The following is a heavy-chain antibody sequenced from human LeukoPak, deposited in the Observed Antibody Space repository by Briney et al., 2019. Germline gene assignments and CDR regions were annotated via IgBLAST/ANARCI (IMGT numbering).Heavy chain of an antibody. CDR3: VKVQPSVSYDY. CDR2: ISSNGGST. Sequence: GGSLRLSCSASGXXFSXXAXXWXXXAXGXGLEYVSAISSNGGSTYYADSVKGRFNISRDNSKNALYLQMSSLRAEDTAVYYCVKVQPSVSYDYWGQGTLVTVSS. D-gene: IGHD3-10*01. V-gene: IGHV3-64D*06. J-gene: IGHJ4*02. CDR1: GXXFSXXA.